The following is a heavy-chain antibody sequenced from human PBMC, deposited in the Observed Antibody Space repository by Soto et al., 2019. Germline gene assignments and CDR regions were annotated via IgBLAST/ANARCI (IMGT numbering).Heavy chain of an antibody. D-gene: IGHD3-10*01. CDR3: AKDLVVLPPYYYGSVSYYPVLRPAAPNENWFDP. V-gene: IGHV3-23*01. CDR1: GFTFSSYA. J-gene: IGHJ5*02. Sequence: GGSLRLSCAASGFTFSSYAISWVRQAPGKGLEWVSAICGSGGSTYYADTVKGRFTISRDNSKNTLYLQMNSLRAEDTAVYYCAKDLVVLPPYYYGSVSYYPVLRPAAPNENWFDPWGQGTLVTVSS. CDR2: ICGSGGST.